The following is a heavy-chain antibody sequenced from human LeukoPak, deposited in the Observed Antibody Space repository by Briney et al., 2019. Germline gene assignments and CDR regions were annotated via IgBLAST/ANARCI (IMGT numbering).Heavy chain of an antibody. CDR2: ISSSGGST. D-gene: IGHD2-15*01. J-gene: IGHJ4*02. Sequence: GGSLRLSCVASGFTFSSYGMSWVRQAPGKGLEWVSGISSSGGSTYYADSVKGRFSISRDNSKHTLYLQMNSLRVEDTAVYYCARGEGYLKIDYWGQGTLVTVSS. V-gene: IGHV3-23*01. CDR3: ARGEGYLKIDY. CDR1: GFTFSSYG.